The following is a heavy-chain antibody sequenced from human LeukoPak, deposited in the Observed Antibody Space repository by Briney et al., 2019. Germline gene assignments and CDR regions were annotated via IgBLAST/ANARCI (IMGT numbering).Heavy chain of an antibody. J-gene: IGHJ4*02. V-gene: IGHV1-18*01. CDR3: ARRTIFGVVTFDY. Sequence: ASVKVSCKASGYTFTRYGIGGVRQAPGQGLEWMGWISGYTGNTNYAHKLRGRVTMTTDTSTSTAYMELRSLRSDETAVYYCARRTIFGVVTFDYWGQGTLVTVPS. D-gene: IGHD3-3*01. CDR2: ISGYTGNT. CDR1: GYTFTRYG.